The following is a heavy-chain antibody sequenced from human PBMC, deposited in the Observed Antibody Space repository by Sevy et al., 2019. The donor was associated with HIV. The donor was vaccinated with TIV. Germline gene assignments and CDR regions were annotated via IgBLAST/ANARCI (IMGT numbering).Heavy chain of an antibody. D-gene: IGHD3-10*01. J-gene: IGHJ4*02. CDR2: ISSSSSTI. Sequence: GGSLRLSCAASGFTFSSYSMNWVRQAPGKGLEWVSYISSSSSTIYYADSVKGRFTISRDNAKNSLYLQMNSLRDEVTAVYYCARAEDGSGSYGYWGQGTLVTVSS. CDR3: ARAEDGSGSYGY. V-gene: IGHV3-48*02. CDR1: GFTFSSYS.